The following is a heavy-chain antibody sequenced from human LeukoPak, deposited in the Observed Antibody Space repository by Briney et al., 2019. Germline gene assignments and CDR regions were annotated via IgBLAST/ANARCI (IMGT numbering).Heavy chain of an antibody. J-gene: IGHJ5*02. Sequence: ASVKVSCKASGYTFTSYGISWVRQAPGQGLEWMGWISAYNGNTNYAQKLQGRVTITADESTSTAYMELSSLRSEDTAVYYCARGFDCSGGSCYGVWFDPWGQGTLVTVSS. CDR1: GYTFTSYG. CDR2: ISAYNGNT. CDR3: ARGFDCSGGSCYGVWFDP. V-gene: IGHV1-18*01. D-gene: IGHD2-15*01.